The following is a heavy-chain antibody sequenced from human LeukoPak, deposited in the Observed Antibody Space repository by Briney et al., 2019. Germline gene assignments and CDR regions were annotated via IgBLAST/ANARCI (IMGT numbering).Heavy chain of an antibody. D-gene: IGHD2-15*01. CDR3: AKELRPNDN. V-gene: IGHV3-23*01. Sequence: GGSLRLSCAASGLTLSRCAMSWVRQAPGKGLEWVSSISISGDTYYADSVKGRFTLSRDNSMDTLYLQMNSLRVEDTAVYYCAKELRPNDNLGQGTMVTVSS. J-gene: IGHJ3*02. CDR2: ISISGDT. CDR1: GLTLSRCA.